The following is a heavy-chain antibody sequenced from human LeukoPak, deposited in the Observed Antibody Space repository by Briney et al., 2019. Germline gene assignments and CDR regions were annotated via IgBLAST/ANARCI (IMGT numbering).Heavy chain of an antibody. CDR3: AKALYSGSYYDY. CDR1: GFTFSSYA. D-gene: IGHD1-26*01. J-gene: IGHJ4*02. Sequence: GGSLRLSCAASGFTFSSYAMSWVRQAPGKGLEWVAFIRYDGSNKYYADSVKGRFTISRDNSKNTLYLQMNSLRAEDTAVYYCAKALYSGSYYDYWGQGTLVTVSS. CDR2: IRYDGSNK. V-gene: IGHV3-30*02.